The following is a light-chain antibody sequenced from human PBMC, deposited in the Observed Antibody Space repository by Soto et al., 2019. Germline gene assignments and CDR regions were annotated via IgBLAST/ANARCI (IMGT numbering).Light chain of an antibody. CDR2: AAS. CDR1: QNIRNY. V-gene: IGKV1-39*01. J-gene: IGKJ1*01. CDR3: QQSYNTPQT. Sequence: DIQMTQSPSSLSASVGDRVTVTCRASQNIRNYLNWYQQRPGKAPNLLIYAASNMQNGVPSRFGGNGSGTDFALTISSLQPEDFATYYCQQSYNTPQTFGQGTKVDIK.